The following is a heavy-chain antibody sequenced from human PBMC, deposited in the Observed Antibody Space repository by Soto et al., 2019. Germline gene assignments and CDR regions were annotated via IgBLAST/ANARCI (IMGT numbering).Heavy chain of an antibody. Sequence: QVQLVQSGAEVKKPGSSVKVSCKASGGTFSRYTFTWVRQAPGQGLEWMGRIIPILDIPNYAQNFQGGVTITAEKSTSTAYMGLSSLRSDDTAVYYCASHFTGVLVLGTSPPGGDNYGWDVWGQGTTVTVSS. CDR3: ASHFTGVLVLGTSPPGGDNYGWDV. CDR2: IIPILDIP. D-gene: IGHD2-8*02. CDR1: GGTFSRYT. V-gene: IGHV1-69*02. J-gene: IGHJ6*02.